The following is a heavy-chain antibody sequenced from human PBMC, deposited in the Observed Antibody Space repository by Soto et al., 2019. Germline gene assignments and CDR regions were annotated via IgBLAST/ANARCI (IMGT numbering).Heavy chain of an antibody. CDR3: ARGRGSTFDY. D-gene: IGHD3-10*01. CDR2: TYYRSKWYN. Sequence: QVQLQQSGPGLVKPSQTLSLTCAVSGDSVSSNNIAWNWLRQSPWRGLEWLGRTYYRSKWYNEYAVAVRSRITINLDTSKNQCSLQLNAVTPEDTAVYYCARGRGSTFDYWGQGAQVTVSS. V-gene: IGHV6-1*01. J-gene: IGHJ4*02. CDR1: GDSVSSNNIA.